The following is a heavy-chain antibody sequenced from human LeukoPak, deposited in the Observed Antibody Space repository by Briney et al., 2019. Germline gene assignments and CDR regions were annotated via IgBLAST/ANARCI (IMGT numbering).Heavy chain of an antibody. Sequence: GGSLRLSCAASGFTFSSYWMSWVRQAPGKGLEWVGRIKSRTDGGTTDYAAPVKGRFAISRDDSKNMLYLQMSSLRTEDTAFYYCTTDRFVWGSYVAFDIWGQGTMVTVSS. CDR3: TTDRFVWGSYVAFDI. D-gene: IGHD3-16*01. CDR1: GFTFSSYW. J-gene: IGHJ3*02. CDR2: IKSRTDGGTT. V-gene: IGHV3-15*01.